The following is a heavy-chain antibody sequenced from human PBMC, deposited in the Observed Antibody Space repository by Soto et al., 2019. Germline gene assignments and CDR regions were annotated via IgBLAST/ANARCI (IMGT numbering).Heavy chain of an antibody. CDR2: INHSGST. V-gene: IGHV4-34*01. Sequence: SETLSLTCAVYGGSFSGYYWSWIRQPPGKGLEWIGEINHSGSTNYNPSLKSRVTISVDTSKNQFSLKLSSVTAADTAVYYCATTDSSGWNFDYWGQGTLVTVSS. D-gene: IGHD6-19*01. J-gene: IGHJ4*02. CDR1: GGSFSGYY. CDR3: ATTDSSGWNFDY.